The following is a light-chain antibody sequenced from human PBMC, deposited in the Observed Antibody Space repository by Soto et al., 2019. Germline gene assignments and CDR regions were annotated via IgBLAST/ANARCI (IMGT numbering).Light chain of an antibody. CDR3: QQYNKWRT. Sequence: DSVLTQSPGTLSLSPGEGATRSCRASQSVTSTYLAWYQQKPGQAPRLLIYGASSRATGIPDRFSGSGSGTEFTLTISSLQSEDFAVYYCQQYNKWRTFGQGTKVDIK. CDR1: QSVTSTY. V-gene: IGKV3-20*01. J-gene: IGKJ1*01. CDR2: GAS.